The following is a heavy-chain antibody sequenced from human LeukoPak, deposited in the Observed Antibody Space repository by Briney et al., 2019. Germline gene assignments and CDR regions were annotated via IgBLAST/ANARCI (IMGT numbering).Heavy chain of an antibody. Sequence: PSETLSLACTVSGGPIDGHYWSWIRQPPGKGLEWIGYVFYPGSTNYNPSLKSRVTMSLDTSRDQFSLRLTSVTAADTAIYYCASRPAGGTWYGVFDYWSQGTLVTVSS. CDR3: ASRPAGGTWYGVFDY. D-gene: IGHD6-13*01. J-gene: IGHJ4*02. CDR2: VFYPGST. CDR1: GGPIDGHY. V-gene: IGHV4-59*11.